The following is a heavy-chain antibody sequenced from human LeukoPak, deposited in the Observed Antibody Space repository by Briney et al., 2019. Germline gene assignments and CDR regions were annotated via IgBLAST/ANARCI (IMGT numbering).Heavy chain of an antibody. CDR3: AREGYYGAFDI. CDR1: GFTFSSYS. J-gene: IGHJ3*02. CDR2: INSASNLI. D-gene: IGHD3-10*01. V-gene: IGHV3-48*02. Sequence: PGGSLTLSCAASGFTFSSYSMNWVRQGPGEGLEWVSYINSASNLIHYADSVKGRFTISRDNAKNSLNLQMNSLRDEDTAVYYCAREGYYGAFDIWGQGTVVTVSS.